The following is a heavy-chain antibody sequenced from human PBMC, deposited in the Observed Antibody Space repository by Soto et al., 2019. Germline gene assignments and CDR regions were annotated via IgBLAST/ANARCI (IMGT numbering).Heavy chain of an antibody. CDR1: GYSFSMYT. D-gene: IGHD1-26*01. V-gene: IGHV1-3*04. CDR3: ARDGFQYGTNYFDF. J-gene: IGHJ4*02. Sequence: QAQLVQSGAEVRKPGASVRVSYKASGYSFSMYTIHWVRQAPGQSLEYMGWINIYTGATNYSRSLQDRVTISRDTSASTAYMDLRGLRVEDTAVYYCARDGFQYGTNYFDFWGQGSLVTVS. CDR2: INIYTGAT.